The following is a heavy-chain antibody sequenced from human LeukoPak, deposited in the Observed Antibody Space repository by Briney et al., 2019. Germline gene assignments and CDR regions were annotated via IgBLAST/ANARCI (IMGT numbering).Heavy chain of an antibody. Sequence: PGGSLRLSCTASGLTFRSYWMTWVRQAPGKGLEWVAHIKPDGREKYYVDAVKGRFTISRDNAKNSLYMQMNSLRAEDTAVYYCASGGGATRSGYAFDMWGQGTMVTVSS. V-gene: IGHV3-7*01. D-gene: IGHD1-26*01. CDR2: IKPDGREK. CDR1: GLTFRSYW. CDR3: ASGGGATRSGYAFDM. J-gene: IGHJ3*02.